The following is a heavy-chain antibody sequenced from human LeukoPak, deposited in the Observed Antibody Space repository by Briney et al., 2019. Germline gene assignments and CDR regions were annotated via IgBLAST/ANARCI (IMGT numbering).Heavy chain of an antibody. CDR3: AKVLPFLGPAASQWLAVDP. V-gene: IGHV3-30*02. Sequence: GGSLRLSCAASGFTFSSYGMHWVRQAPGKGLEWVAFIRYDGSNKYYADSVKGRFTISRDNSKNTLYLQMNSLRAEDTAVYYCAKVLPFLGPAASQWLAVDPWGQGTLVTVSS. D-gene: IGHD2-2*01. CDR1: GFTFSSYG. J-gene: IGHJ5*02. CDR2: IRYDGSNK.